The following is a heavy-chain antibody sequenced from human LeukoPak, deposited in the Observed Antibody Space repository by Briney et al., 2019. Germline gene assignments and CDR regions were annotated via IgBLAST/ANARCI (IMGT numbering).Heavy chain of an antibody. CDR3: ARHVRYFDWLRNYYYYYYMDV. CDR1: GVSISSSNSY. V-gene: IGHV4-39*01. CDR2: IYYSGST. Sequence: SETLSLTCTVSGVSISSSNSYWGWIRQPPGKGLEWIGSIYYSGSTYYNPSLKSRVTISVDTSKNQFSLKLSSVTAADTAVYYCARHVRYFDWLRNYYYYYYMDVWGKGTTVTISS. J-gene: IGHJ6*03. D-gene: IGHD3-9*01.